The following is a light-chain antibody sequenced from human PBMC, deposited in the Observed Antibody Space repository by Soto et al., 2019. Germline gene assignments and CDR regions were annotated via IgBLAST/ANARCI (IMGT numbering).Light chain of an antibody. J-gene: IGKJ2*01. Sequence: ESVLTQSPGTLSLSPGERATLSCRASQSVSSSYLAWYQQKPGQAPRLLIDAASTRATGIPDRFSGSGSGTDFTLTISRLEPEDFAVYFCQLYGSSPPRYTFGQGTKLEIK. CDR3: QLYGSSPPRYT. CDR1: QSVSSSY. V-gene: IGKV3-20*01. CDR2: AAS.